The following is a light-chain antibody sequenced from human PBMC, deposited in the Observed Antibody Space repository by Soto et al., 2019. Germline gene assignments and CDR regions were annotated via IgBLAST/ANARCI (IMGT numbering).Light chain of an antibody. Sequence: DIQMTQSPSFLSASVGDRVTVACRASQGISKFLAWNQQKAGKAPKLLIYAASTLQSGVPSRFSGSGSGTEFTLTITSVQPEDFATYYCQQLNYYPLTFGGGTKVDIK. V-gene: IGKV1-9*01. CDR2: AAS. J-gene: IGKJ4*01. CDR1: QGISKF. CDR3: QQLNYYPLT.